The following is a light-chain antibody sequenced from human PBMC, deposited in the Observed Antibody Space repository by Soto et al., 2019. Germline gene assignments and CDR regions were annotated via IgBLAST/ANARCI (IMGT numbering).Light chain of an antibody. CDR3: QQYGNSPQT. Sequence: EIVLMQSPGTLSLSPGESATLFCRASQSMKRRYLAWYQQKPGQAPRLLIYGASSRATGIPNRFSGSGSGTDFTLTISRLEPEDFGVYYCQQYGNSPQTFGQGTKVEIK. V-gene: IGKV3-20*01. CDR1: QSMKRRY. J-gene: IGKJ1*01. CDR2: GAS.